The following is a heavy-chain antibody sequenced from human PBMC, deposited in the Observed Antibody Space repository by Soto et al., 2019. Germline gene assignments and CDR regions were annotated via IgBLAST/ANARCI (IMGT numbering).Heavy chain of an antibody. CDR1: GDSISTVDYF. D-gene: IGHD2-15*01. V-gene: IGHV4-30-4*01. CDR3: ARGRYCLTGRCFPNWFDS. J-gene: IGHJ5*01. Sequence: PSETLSLTCSVSGDSISTVDYFWAWIRQPPGQALEYIGYIYKSATTYYNPSFESRVAISLDTSKSQFSLNVTSVTAADTAVYFCARGRYCLTGRCFPNWFDSWGQGTRVT. CDR2: IYKSATT.